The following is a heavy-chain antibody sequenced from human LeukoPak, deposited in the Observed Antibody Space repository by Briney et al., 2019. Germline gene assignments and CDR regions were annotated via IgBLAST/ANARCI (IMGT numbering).Heavy chain of an antibody. V-gene: IGHV4-39*01. CDR3: ASAYCSGTSCHYYYYMDV. J-gene: IGHJ6*03. CDR2: IYYSGST. CDR1: GGSISSSGNY. Sequence: SETLSLTCTVSGGSISSSGNYWDWIRQPPGKGLEWIGSIYYSGSTYHNPSLKSRVTISEDTSKNPFSLKLCSVTAADTAVYYCASAYCSGTSCHYYYYMDVWGKGTTVTISS. D-gene: IGHD2-2*01.